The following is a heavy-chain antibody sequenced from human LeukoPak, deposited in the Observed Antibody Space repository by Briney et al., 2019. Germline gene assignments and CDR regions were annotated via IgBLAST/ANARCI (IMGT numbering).Heavy chain of an antibody. J-gene: IGHJ4*02. V-gene: IGHV1-2*02. CDR1: GYTFTDYY. Sequence: ASVKVSFTASGYTFTDYYLHWVRQAPGQGLEWVGWINPNSGDTNYAQKFQGRVTMTRDTSISTAHMEMSRLRSDDPAVYYCARANFLYCSSTTCLFDYWGQGTLVTVSS. CDR3: ARANFLYCSSTTCLFDY. D-gene: IGHD2-2*01. CDR2: INPNSGDT.